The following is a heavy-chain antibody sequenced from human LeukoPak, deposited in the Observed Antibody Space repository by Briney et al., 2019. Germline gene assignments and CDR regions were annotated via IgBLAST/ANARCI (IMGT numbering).Heavy chain of an antibody. D-gene: IGHD6-6*01. V-gene: IGHV3-49*03. CDR3: TSHGYSSSFGSGWNYYYYYMDV. CDR1: GFTFGDYA. CDR2: IRSKAYGGTT. Sequence: GGSLRLSCTASGFTFGDYAMSWFRQAPGKGLEWVGFIRSKAYGGTTEYAAPVKGRFTISRDDSKSIAYLQMNSLKTEDTAVYYCTSHGYSSSFGSGWNYYYYYMDVWGKGTTVTVSS. J-gene: IGHJ6*03.